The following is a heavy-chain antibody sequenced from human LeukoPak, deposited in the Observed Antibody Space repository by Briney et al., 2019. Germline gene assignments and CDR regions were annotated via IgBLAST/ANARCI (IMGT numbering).Heavy chain of an antibody. Sequence: GGSLRLSCAASGFTFSSYGMHWVRQAPGKGLEWVAVIWYDGSNKYYADSVKGRFTISRDNSKNTLYLQMNSLRAEDTAVYYCAKVLKAYYFGSGSYPFDHWGQGTLVTVSP. CDR3: AKVLKAYYFGSGSYPFDH. V-gene: IGHV3-33*06. D-gene: IGHD3-10*01. J-gene: IGHJ4*02. CDR1: GFTFSSYG. CDR2: IWYDGSNK.